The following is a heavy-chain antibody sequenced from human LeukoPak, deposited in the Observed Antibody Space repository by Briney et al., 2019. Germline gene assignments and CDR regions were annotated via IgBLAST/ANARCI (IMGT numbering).Heavy chain of an antibody. J-gene: IGHJ4*02. CDR1: GGSFDGYS. D-gene: IGHD4-11*01. CDR3: ATSTKVVRPDSWDS. CDR2: INLGGST. V-gene: IGHV4-34*01. Sequence: SETLSLTCAISGGSFDGYSWSWIRQSPGEGLEWIGEINLGGSTNYNPSLKSRVTMTIDTSKREVSLKLTSVTAADTSIYFCATSTKVVRPDSWDSWGQGTLVSVSS.